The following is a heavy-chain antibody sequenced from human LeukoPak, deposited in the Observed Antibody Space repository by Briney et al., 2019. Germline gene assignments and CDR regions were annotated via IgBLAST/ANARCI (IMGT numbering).Heavy chain of an antibody. CDR2: IYYSGTT. CDR3: AREGRQAAAGSVYFDY. J-gene: IGHJ4*02. V-gene: IGHV4-59*01. D-gene: IGHD6-13*01. CDR1: GGSISSYY. Sequence: SETLSLTCTVSGGSISSYYWSWIRQPPGKGLEWIGYIYYSGTTNYNPSLKSRVTISVDTSKNQFSLKLSSVTAADTAVYYCAREGRQAAAGSVYFDYWGQGTLVTVSS.